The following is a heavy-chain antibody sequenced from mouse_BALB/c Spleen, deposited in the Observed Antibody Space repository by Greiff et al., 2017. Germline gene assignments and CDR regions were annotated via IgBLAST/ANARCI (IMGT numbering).Heavy chain of an antibody. J-gene: IGHJ4*01. CDR1: GFTFTDYY. CDR2: IRNKANGYTT. Sequence: DVKLVESGGGLVQPGGSLRLSCATSGFTFTDYYMSWVRQPPGKALEWLGFIRNKANGYTTEYSASVKGRFTISRDNTQSILDLQMNTLRAEDGATYYCARDPVMIAYAMDDWGQGTSVTVSS. V-gene: IGHV7-3*02. D-gene: IGHD2-4*01. CDR3: ARDPVMIAYAMDD.